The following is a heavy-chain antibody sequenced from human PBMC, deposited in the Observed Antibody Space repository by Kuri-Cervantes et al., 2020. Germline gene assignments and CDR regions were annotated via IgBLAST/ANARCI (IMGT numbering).Heavy chain of an antibody. CDR3: ARAPEGDHDYVWGSPLYYY. V-gene: IGHV1-18*04. CDR2: ISAYNGNT. CDR1: GYTFTGYY. D-gene: IGHD3-16*01. Sequence: ASVKVSCKASGYTFTGYYMHWVRQAPGQGLEWMGWISAYNGNTNYAQKLQGRVTMTTDTSTSTVYMELSSLRSEDTAVYYCARAPEGDHDYVWGSPLYYYWGQGTLVTVSS. J-gene: IGHJ4*02.